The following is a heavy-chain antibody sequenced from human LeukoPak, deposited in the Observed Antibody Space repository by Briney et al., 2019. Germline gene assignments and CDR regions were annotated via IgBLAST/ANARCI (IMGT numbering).Heavy chain of an antibody. CDR1: GYSFTTHW. J-gene: IGHJ4*02. CDR3: AKLGAYSSSWYGFCDY. D-gene: IGHD6-13*01. V-gene: IGHV5-51*01. CDR2: IFPGDSET. Sequence: GESLKISCKGSGYSFTTHWIGWVRQLPGKGLEWMGLIFPGDSETIYSPSLQGQVTISADKSINTAYLRWSSLKASDTAMYYCAKLGAYSSSWYGFCDYWGQGTLVTVSS.